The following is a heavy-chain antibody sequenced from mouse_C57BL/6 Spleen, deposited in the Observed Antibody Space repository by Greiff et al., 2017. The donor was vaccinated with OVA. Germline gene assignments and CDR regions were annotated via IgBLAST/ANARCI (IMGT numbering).Heavy chain of an antibody. CDR2: IDPETGGT. CDR3: TRSNRVLDY. CDR1: GYTFTDYE. J-gene: IGHJ2*01. Sequence: QVQLKESGAELVRPGASVTLSCKASGYTFTDYEMHWVKQTPVHGLEWIGAIDPETGGTAYNQKFKGKAILTADKSSSTAYMELRSLTSEDSAVYYCTRSNRVLDYGGQGTTLTVSS. V-gene: IGHV1-15*01.